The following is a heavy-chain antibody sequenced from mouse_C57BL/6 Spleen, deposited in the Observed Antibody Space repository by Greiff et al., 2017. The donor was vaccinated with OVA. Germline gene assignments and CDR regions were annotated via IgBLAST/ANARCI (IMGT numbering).Heavy chain of an antibody. CDR1: GFNIKDYY. Sequence: EVQLQQSGAELVKPGASVKLSCTASGFNIKDYYMHWVKQRTEQGLEWIGRIDPEDGVTKYAPKFQGKATITVDTSSNTAYLQLSSLTSEDTAVYYWARIYYYGSSYDWYFDVWGTGTTVTVSS. J-gene: IGHJ1*03. D-gene: IGHD1-1*01. CDR3: ARIYYYGSSYDWYFDV. CDR2: IDPEDGVT. V-gene: IGHV14-2*01.